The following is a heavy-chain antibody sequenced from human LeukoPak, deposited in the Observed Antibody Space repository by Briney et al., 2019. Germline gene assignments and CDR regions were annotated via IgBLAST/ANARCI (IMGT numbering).Heavy chain of an antibody. CDR1: GITLSSYD. D-gene: IGHD4-17*01. J-gene: IGHJ4*02. Sequence: GGSLRLSCAASGITLSSYDMHWVRQAPGKALEWVAVISYDGSNKDYADSVKDRFTISRDNSKNTLSLQMNSLRAEDTAVYYCAKGRGTTVTSAANYWGQGTLVTVSS. V-gene: IGHV3-30-3*01. CDR3: AKGRGTTVTSAANY. CDR2: ISYDGSNK.